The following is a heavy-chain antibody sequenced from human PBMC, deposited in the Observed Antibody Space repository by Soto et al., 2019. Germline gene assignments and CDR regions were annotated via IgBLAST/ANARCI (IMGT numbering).Heavy chain of an antibody. J-gene: IGHJ5*02. Sequence: SEGSLRLSWRGSGVTLGAGGKRVGRQAPGKGLEWVSGLNWNGGITGYADSVKGRFSISRDNAKNSLYLQMNSLRAEDTGSYYCARDSVNTTVTTPGSFDPSAQGTPVTVSS. CDR2: LNWNGGIT. V-gene: IGHV3-20*04. CDR3: ARDSVNTTVTTPGSFDP. D-gene: IGHD4-17*01. CDR1: GVTLGAGG.